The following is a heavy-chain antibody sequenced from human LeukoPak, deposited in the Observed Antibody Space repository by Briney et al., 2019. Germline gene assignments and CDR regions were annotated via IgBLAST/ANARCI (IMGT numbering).Heavy chain of an antibody. V-gene: IGHV1-2*02. CDR2: INPNSGGT. J-gene: IGHJ4*02. D-gene: IGHD6-13*01. Sequence: ASVKVSCKASGYTFTGYYMHWVRQAPGQGLEWMGWINPNSGGTNYAQKFRGRVTMTRDTSISTAYMELSRLRSDDTAVYYCARVAAAGYYFDYWGQGTLVTVSS. CDR3: ARVAAAGYYFDY. CDR1: GYTFTGYY.